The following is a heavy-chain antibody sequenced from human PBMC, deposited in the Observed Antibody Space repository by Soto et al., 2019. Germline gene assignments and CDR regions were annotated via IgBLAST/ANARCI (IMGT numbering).Heavy chain of an antibody. CDR2: IWSDGGNK. Sequence: RRLSCAASGFIFSDYGMHWVRQAPGKGLEWVAIIWSDGGNKYYVDSVKGRFTISRDNSKNTLYLQMNSLRAEDTAVYYCARDSLPTEFNWFDPWGQGTLVTVSS. CDR1: GFIFSDYG. CDR3: ARDSLPTEFNWFDP. V-gene: IGHV3-33*01. D-gene: IGHD3-10*01. J-gene: IGHJ5*02.